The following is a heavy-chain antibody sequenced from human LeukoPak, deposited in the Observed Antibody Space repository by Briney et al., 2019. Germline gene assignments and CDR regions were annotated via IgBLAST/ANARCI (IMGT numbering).Heavy chain of an antibody. Sequence: GGSLRLSCSASGFTFSSYGMQWVRQAPGKGLGWVASTWSDGSNKYYADSVKGRFTISRDNSKNTLYLQMNSLKAEDTAAYYCARLPRGTQPPDYCQNWGQGTLVTVSS. CDR3: ARLPRGTQPPDYCQN. CDR1: GFTFSSYG. J-gene: IGHJ1*01. V-gene: IGHV3-33*01. CDR2: TWSDGSNK. D-gene: IGHD1-1*01.